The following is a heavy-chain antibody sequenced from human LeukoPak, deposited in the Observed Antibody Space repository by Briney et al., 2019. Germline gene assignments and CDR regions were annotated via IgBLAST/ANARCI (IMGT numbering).Heavy chain of an antibody. CDR3: VKSVAATINYFDY. D-gene: IGHD5-12*01. V-gene: IGHV3-21*01. J-gene: IGHJ4*02. Sequence: GGSLRLSCAASRFTFSSYVMHWVRQAPGKGLEWFSSISSSSTYIYFADSVKGRFTISRDNAKNSLYLQMNSLRAGDTAVYYCVKSVAATINYFDYWGQGTLVTVSS. CDR2: ISSSSTYI. CDR1: RFTFSSYV.